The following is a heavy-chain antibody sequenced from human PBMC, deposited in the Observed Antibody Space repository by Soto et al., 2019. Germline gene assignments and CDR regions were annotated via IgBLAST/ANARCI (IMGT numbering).Heavy chain of an antibody. V-gene: IGHV4-34*01. J-gene: IGHJ4*02. CDR3: ARGNSSEYCSGGSCYPYYFDY. Sequence: PSETLSLTCAVYGGTFSGYYWSWIRKPPGKGLEWIGEINHSGSTNYNPSLKSRVTISVDTSKNQFSLKLSSVTAADTAVYYCARGNSSEYCSGGSCYPYYFDYWGQGTLVTVSS. CDR1: GGTFSGYY. D-gene: IGHD2-15*01. CDR2: INHSGST.